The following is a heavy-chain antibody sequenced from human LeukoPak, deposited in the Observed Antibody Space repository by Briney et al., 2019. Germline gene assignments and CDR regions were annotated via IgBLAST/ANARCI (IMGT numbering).Heavy chain of an antibody. D-gene: IGHD2-15*01. CDR2: IYTSGST. J-gene: IGHJ4*02. CDR3: ARMSSHCSGGSCYAVFDY. CDR1: GGSISSGSYY. Sequence: TSQTLSLTCTVSGGSISSGSYYWSWIRQPAGKGLEWIGRIYTSGSTNYNPSLKSRVTMSVDTSKNQFSLKLSSVTAADTAVYYCARMSSHCSGGSCYAVFDYWGQGTLVTVSS. V-gene: IGHV4-61*02.